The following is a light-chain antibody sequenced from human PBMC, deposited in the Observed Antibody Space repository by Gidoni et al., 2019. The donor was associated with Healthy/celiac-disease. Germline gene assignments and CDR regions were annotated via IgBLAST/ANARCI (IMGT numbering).Light chain of an antibody. Sequence: EIVLPQSPGTLSLSPGERATLSCRASQSVSSSYLAWYQQKPGQAPRLLIYGASSRATGIPDRFSGSVSGTDFTLTISRLEPEDFAVYYCQQYGSSQTFGQXTKVEIK. CDR3: QQYGSSQT. CDR2: GAS. J-gene: IGKJ1*01. CDR1: QSVSSSY. V-gene: IGKV3-20*01.